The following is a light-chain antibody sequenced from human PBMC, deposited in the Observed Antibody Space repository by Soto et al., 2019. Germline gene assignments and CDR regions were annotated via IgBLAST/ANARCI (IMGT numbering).Light chain of an antibody. CDR3: QQNNGYSTWT. CDR1: QSISRW. CDR2: DAS. J-gene: IGKJ1*01. Sequence: DIPLTQSPSTLSASVGDRVTIACRASQSISRWLAWYQQKPGKAPKVLIWDASSLHSGGPSRFRGSGSGTEFTLTIRSLQPYGFVTYCCQQNNGYSTWTFGQGTKGEMK. V-gene: IGKV1-5*01.